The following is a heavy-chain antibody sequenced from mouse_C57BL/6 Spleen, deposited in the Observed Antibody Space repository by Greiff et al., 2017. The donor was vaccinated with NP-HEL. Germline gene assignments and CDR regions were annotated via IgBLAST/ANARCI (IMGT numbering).Heavy chain of an antibody. J-gene: IGHJ3*01. CDR2: IRSKSNNYAT. D-gene: IGHD3-3*01. CDR3: VRQGLGQGFAY. CDR1: GFSFNTYA. Sequence: EVMLVESGGGLVQPKGSLKLSCAASGFSFNTYAMNWVRQAPGKGLEWVARIRSKSNNYATYYADSVKDRFTISRDDSESMLYLQMNNLKTEDTAMYYCVRQGLGQGFAYWGQGTLVTVSA. V-gene: IGHV10-1*01.